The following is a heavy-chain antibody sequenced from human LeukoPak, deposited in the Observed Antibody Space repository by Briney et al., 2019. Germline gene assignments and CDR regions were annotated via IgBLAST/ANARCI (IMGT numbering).Heavy chain of an antibody. CDR3: AKDWYYYDSSGYYFGCLDY. CDR1: GFTFSSYG. D-gene: IGHD3-22*01. Sequence: PGGSLRLSCAASGFTFSSYGMHWVRQAPGKGLEWVAVISYDGSNKYYADSVKGRFTISGDNSKNTLYLQMNSLRAEDTAVYYCAKDWYYYDSSGYYFGCLDYWGQGTLVTVSS. J-gene: IGHJ4*02. V-gene: IGHV3-30*18. CDR2: ISYDGSNK.